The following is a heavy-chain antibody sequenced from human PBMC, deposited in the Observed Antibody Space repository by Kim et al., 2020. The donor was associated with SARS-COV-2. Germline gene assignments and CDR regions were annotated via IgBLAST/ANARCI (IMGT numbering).Heavy chain of an antibody. CDR2: IWYDGSNK. J-gene: IGHJ4*02. Sequence: LSLTCAASGFTFSSYGMHWVRQAPGKGLEWVAVIWYDGSNKYYADSVKGRFTISRDNSKNTLYLQMNSLRAEDTAVYYCARDFGNDSKDYWGQGTLVTVSS. CDR1: GFTFSSYG. V-gene: IGHV3-33*01. CDR3: ARDFGNDSKDY. D-gene: IGHD1-1*01.